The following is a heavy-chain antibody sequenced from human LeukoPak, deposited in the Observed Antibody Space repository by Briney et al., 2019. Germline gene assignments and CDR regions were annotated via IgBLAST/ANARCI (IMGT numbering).Heavy chain of an antibody. CDR3: ARGLGATAYYYYYYGMDV. V-gene: IGHV4-34*01. D-gene: IGHD1-26*01. J-gene: IGHJ6*02. Sequence: SETLSLTCAVYGGSFSGYYWSWIRQPPGKRLEWIGEINHSGSTNYNPSLKSRVTISVDTSKNQFSLKLSSVTAADTAVYYCARGLGATAYYYYYYGMDVWGQGTTVTVSS. CDR2: INHSGST. CDR1: GGSFSGYY.